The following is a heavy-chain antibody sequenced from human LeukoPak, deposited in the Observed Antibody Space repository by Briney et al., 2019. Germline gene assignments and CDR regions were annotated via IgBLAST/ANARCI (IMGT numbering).Heavy chain of an antibody. Sequence: SETLSLTCTVSGGSISSYYWSWIRQPAGKGLEWIGRIYTSGSTNYNPSPKSRVTMSVDTSKNQFSLKLSSVTAADTAVYYCARGGYVYDSSGYYYGSVDYWGQGTLVTVSS. J-gene: IGHJ4*02. V-gene: IGHV4-4*07. CDR2: IYTSGST. D-gene: IGHD3-22*01. CDR1: GGSISSYY. CDR3: ARGGYVYDSSGYYYGSVDY.